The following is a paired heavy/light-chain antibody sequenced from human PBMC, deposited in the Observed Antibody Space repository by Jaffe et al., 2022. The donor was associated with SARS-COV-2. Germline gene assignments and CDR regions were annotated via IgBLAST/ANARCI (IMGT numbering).Heavy chain of an antibody. Sequence: QLQLQESGPGLVKPSETLSLTCTVSGGSISSSSYYWGWIRQPPGKGLEWIGSIYYSGSTYYNPSLKSRVTISVDTSKNQFSLKLSSVTAADTAVYYCARHTAAGIAAAGTANSYNWFDPWGQGTLVTVSS. CDR2: IYYSGST. D-gene: IGHD6-13*01. CDR1: GGSISSSSYY. J-gene: IGHJ5*02. V-gene: IGHV4-39*01. CDR3: ARHTAAGIAAAGTANSYNWFDP.
Light chain of an antibody. V-gene: IGLV1-40*01. J-gene: IGLJ7*01. CDR2: GNS. CDR1: SSNIGAGYD. CDR3: QSYDSSLSGSV. Sequence: QSVLTQPPSVSGAPGQRVTISCTGSSSNIGAGYDVHWYQQLPGTAPKLLIYGNSNRPSGVPDRFSGSKSGTSASLAITGLQAEDEADYYCQSYDSSLSGSVFGGGTQLTVL.